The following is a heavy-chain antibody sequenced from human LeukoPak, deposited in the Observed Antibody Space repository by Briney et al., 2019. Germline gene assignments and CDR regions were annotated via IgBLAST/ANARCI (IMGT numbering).Heavy chain of an antibody. CDR2: ISSSSAYI. CDR1: GFTFRNAW. J-gene: IGHJ6*02. V-gene: IGHV3-21*01. D-gene: IGHD2-2*01. Sequence: GGSLRLSCAASGFTFRNAWMNWVRQARGRGLGWVSAISSSSAYIYYADSVKGRFTISRDNAKKSVCLQMNSLRAEDTAVYYCARIFRYQLVDYYALDVWGQGTTVTVSS. CDR3: ARIFRYQLVDYYALDV.